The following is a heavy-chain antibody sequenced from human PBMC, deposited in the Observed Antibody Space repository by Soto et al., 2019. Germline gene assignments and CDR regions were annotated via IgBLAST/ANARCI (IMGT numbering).Heavy chain of an antibody. CDR3: VRVRSSYQFDY. D-gene: IGHD6-6*01. CDR2: IYYSGST. Sequence: PSETLSLTCTVSGGSISSGSYYWSWIRQHPGKGLEWIGYIYYSGSTYYNPSLKSRFTISADTPKNQFSLQLSSVTAADTAVYYCVRVRSSYQFDYWGLGTLVTV. V-gene: IGHV4-31*03. CDR1: GGSISSGSYY. J-gene: IGHJ4*02.